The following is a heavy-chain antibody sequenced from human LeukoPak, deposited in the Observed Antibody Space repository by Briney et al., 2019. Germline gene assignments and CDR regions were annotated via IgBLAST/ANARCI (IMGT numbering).Heavy chain of an antibody. CDR2: ISTSSGTI. J-gene: IGHJ4*02. CDR1: GFTFSSYE. V-gene: IGHV3-48*03. CDR3: VREGPLDSGIYYVIDY. D-gene: IGHD1-26*01. Sequence: GGSLRLSCAASGFTFSSYEMNWVRQAPGKGLEWISYISTSSGTIYYADSVKGRFTISRDNAKNSLYLQMNSLRAEDTAVYYCVREGPLDSGIYYVIDYWGQGTLVTVSS.